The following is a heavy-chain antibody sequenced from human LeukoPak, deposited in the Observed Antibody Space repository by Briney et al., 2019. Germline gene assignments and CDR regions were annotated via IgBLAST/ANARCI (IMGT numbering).Heavy chain of an antibody. Sequence: GGSLRLPCAASGFTFSDHYVDWVRQAPGKGLEWVGRTRNKANSYTTAYAASVKGRFTISRDDSKNSVYLQMNSLKTEDTAVYYCTRPQRGGGHYFDCWGQGTLVTVSS. J-gene: IGHJ4*02. CDR1: GFTFSDHY. D-gene: IGHD3-10*01. CDR3: TRPQRGGGHYFDC. CDR2: TRNKANSYTT. V-gene: IGHV3-72*01.